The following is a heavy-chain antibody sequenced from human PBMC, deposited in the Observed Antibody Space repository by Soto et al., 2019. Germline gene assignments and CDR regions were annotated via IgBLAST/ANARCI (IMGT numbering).Heavy chain of an antibody. CDR3: AKDRLDLPESWFDP. V-gene: IGHV3-23*01. J-gene: IGHJ5*02. Sequence: EVQLLESGGGLVQPGGSLRLSCAASGFTFSSYAMSWVRQAPGKGLEWVSAISGSGGSTYYADSVKGRFTISRDNSKNTLYLQMTSLSAEDTAVYYCAKDRLDLPESWFDPWGQGTLVTVSS. CDR2: ISGSGGST. D-gene: IGHD6-25*01. CDR1: GFTFSSYA.